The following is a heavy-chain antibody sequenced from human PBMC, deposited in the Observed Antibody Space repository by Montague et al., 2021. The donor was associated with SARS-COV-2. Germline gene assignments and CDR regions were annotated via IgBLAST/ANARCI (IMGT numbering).Heavy chain of an antibody. J-gene: IGHJ6*02. Sequence: SETLSLTCTVSGASISSSSYFWGWIRQPPGKGLEWIGSIYYSGSTNYNPSLKSRVTMSVDTSKNQFSLKLSSVTAADTAVYYCARGLPVTTLFYYFGMDVWGQGTTVTVSS. CDR1: GASISSSSYF. CDR2: IYYSGST. D-gene: IGHD4-11*01. CDR3: ARGLPVTTLFYYFGMDV. V-gene: IGHV4-39*07.